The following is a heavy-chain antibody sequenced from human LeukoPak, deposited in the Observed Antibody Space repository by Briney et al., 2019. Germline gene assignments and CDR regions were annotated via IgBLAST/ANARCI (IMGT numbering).Heavy chain of an antibody. CDR2: IYYSGST. CDR3: ARLDCSSTSCYPPYYYYMDV. Sequence: PSETLSLTCTVSGGSISSSSYYWGWIRQPPGKGLEWIGSIYYSGSTYYNPSLKSRVTISVDTSKNQFSLKLSSVTAADTAVYYCARLDCSSTSCYPPYYYYMDVWGKGTTVTVSS. V-gene: IGHV4-39*07. J-gene: IGHJ6*03. CDR1: GGSISSSSYY. D-gene: IGHD2-2*01.